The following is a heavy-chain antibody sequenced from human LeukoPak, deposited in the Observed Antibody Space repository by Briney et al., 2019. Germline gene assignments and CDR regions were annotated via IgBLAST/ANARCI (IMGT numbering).Heavy chain of an antibody. CDR1: GFSLSTSGMC. Sequence: ESGPTLVNPTQTLTLTCTFSGFSLSTSGMCVSWIRQPPGKALEWLSPIDLDDDKYYSTSLKTRLTISKDTSKNQVVLTMTNMDPVDTATYYCARTQDDSSGYYYDYWGQGTLVTVSS. D-gene: IGHD3-22*01. CDR2: IDLDDDK. CDR3: ARTQDDSSGYYYDY. J-gene: IGHJ4*02. V-gene: IGHV2-70*01.